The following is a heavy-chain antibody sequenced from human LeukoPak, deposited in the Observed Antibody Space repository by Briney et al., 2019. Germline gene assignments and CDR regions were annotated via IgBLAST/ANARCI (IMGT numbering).Heavy chain of an antibody. D-gene: IGHD4-23*01. CDR3: ARRIRSSVGLAYDY. CDR1: GFTFSSYS. Sequence: GGSLRLSCAASGFTFSSYSMNWVRQAPGKGLEWVSSISSSSSYIYYADSVKGRFTISRDNAKNSLYLQMNSLRAEDTAVYYCARRIRSSVGLAYDYWGQGTLVTVSS. CDR2: ISSSSSYI. V-gene: IGHV3-21*01. J-gene: IGHJ4*02.